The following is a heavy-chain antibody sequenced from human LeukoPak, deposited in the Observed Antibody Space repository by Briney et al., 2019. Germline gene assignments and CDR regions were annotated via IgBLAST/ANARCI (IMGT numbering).Heavy chain of an antibody. D-gene: IGHD6-19*01. J-gene: IGHJ4*02. CDR3: ARDLGISGWYAPPLGYFDY. CDR1: GYTFTNYA. V-gene: IGHV1-2*02. CDR2: INPKSGGT. Sequence: ASVKVSFKASGYTFTNYAMNWARQAPGQGLEWMGWINPKSGGTNYAQKFQGRVTMTRDTFISTTYMELSRLRSDDTAVYYCARDLGISGWYAPPLGYFDYWGQGTLVTVSS.